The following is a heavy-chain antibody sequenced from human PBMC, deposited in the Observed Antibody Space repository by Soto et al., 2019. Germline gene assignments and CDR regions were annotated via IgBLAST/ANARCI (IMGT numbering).Heavy chain of an antibody. CDR2: ISQSGTTI. J-gene: IGHJ4*02. D-gene: IGHD3-10*01. CDR3: AADTFYYASSY. CDR1: GFTFTDHY. V-gene: IGHV3-11*01. Sequence: GGSLRLSCATSGFTFTDHYMTWIRQAPGKGLERVSYISQSGTTIHYADSVKGRFTVSRDNAQKSLYLQMDSLRAEDTAVYYCAADTFYYASSYWGQGTLVTVSS.